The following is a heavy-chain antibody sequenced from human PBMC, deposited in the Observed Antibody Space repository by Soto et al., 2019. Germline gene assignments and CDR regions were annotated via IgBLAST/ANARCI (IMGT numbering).Heavy chain of an antibody. CDR2: FDPEDGET. CDR3: ATGDTAMVAGAFDI. V-gene: IGHV1-24*01. J-gene: IGHJ3*02. D-gene: IGHD5-18*01. CDR1: GYTLTELS. Sequence: ASVKVSCKVSGYTLTELSMHWVRQAPGKGLEWMGGFDPEDGETIYAQKIQGRVTMTEDTSTDTAYMELSSLRSEDTAVYYCATGDTAMVAGAFDIWGQGTMVTVS.